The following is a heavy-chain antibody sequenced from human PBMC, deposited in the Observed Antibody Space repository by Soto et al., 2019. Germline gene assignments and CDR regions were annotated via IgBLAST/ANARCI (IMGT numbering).Heavy chain of an antibody. CDR1: GYTFTSYG. CDR3: ARKSMAYDSSCFDY. V-gene: IGHV1-18*01. D-gene: IGHD3-22*01. CDR2: ISAYNGNT. Sequence: GASVKVSCKASGYTFTSYGISWVRQAPGQGLEWMGWISAYNGNTNYAQKLQGRVTMTTDTSTSTAYMELRSLRSDDTAVYYCARKSMAYDSSCFDYWGQGTLVTVSS. J-gene: IGHJ4*02.